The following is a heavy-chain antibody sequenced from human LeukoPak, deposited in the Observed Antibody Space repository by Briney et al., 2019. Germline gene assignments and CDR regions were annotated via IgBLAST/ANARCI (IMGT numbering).Heavy chain of an antibody. CDR1: GFTFNNYI. V-gene: IGHV3-30*04. J-gene: IGHJ4*02. Sequence: GRSLRLSCAASGFTFNNYIMHWVRQAPVKGLEWVALISYDGSNKYYADSVKGRFTISRDNSKNSLSLQMNSLTAEDTAIYYCAIATTGRGAFGSWGQGTLVSVSS. D-gene: IGHD1-1*01. CDR3: AIATTGRGAFGS. CDR2: ISYDGSNK.